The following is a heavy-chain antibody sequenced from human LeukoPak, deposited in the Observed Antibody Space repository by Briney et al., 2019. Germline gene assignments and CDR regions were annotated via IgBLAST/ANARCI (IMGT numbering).Heavy chain of an antibody. J-gene: IGHJ4*02. V-gene: IGHV4-59*01. CDR2: IYYSGTS. CDR1: GGSISSYY. CDR3: AREIGVAYPFDY. D-gene: IGHD3-16*01. Sequence: PSETLSLTCTVSGGSISSYYWTWIRQPPGKGLEWIGYIYYSGTSNYNPSLKSRVTISVDTSQNQFSLRLSSVTAADTAVYYCAREIGVAYPFDYWGRGALVTVSS.